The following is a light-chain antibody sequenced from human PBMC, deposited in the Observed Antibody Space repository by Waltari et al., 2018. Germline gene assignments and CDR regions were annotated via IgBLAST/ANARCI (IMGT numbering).Light chain of an antibody. V-gene: IGKV1-9*01. CDR1: QGVSSS. Sequence: DIQLTQSPSFLSAAVGASVTITCRASQGVSSSLAWYQQKPGKAPKVLIYGASTLQRGVPSRFSGSGSGTEFSLTIISLQPEDSATYYCQQLHSYPRTFGQGTKLEIK. CDR2: GAS. J-gene: IGKJ2*02. CDR3: QQLHSYPRT.